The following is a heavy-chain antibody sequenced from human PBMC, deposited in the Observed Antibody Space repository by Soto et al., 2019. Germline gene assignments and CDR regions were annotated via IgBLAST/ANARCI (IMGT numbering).Heavy chain of an antibody. V-gene: IGHV1-3*01. CDR2: INAGNGNT. Sequence: ASVKVSCKASGYTFTSYAMHWVRQAPGQRLEWMGWINAGNGNTKYSQKFQGRVTINRDTSASTAYMELSSLRSEDTAVYYCARNYYGSGSYDDAFDIWGQGTMVTVSS. CDR3: ARNYYGSGSYDDAFDI. D-gene: IGHD3-10*01. CDR1: GYTFTSYA. J-gene: IGHJ3*02.